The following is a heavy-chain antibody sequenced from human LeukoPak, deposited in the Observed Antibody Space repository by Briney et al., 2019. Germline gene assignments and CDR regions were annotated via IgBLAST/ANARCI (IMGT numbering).Heavy chain of an antibody. Sequence: GGSLRLSCAASAITFSTYAMSWVRQAPGKGLECVSVISGGAGSTYYADSVKGRFTISRDNSKNTLYLQMNSLRAEDTAVYYCARALRSITIFGVATPSNYWGQGTLVTVSS. CDR2: ISGGAGST. V-gene: IGHV3-23*01. J-gene: IGHJ4*02. CDR3: ARALRSITIFGVATPSNY. CDR1: AITFSTYA. D-gene: IGHD3-3*01.